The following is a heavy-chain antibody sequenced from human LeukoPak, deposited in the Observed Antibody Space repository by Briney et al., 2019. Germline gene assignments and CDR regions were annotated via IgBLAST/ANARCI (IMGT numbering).Heavy chain of an antibody. J-gene: IGHJ4*02. Sequence: GASVKVSCKASGYTFTGYYIHWVRQAPGQGLEWMGIINPSGGSTSYAQKFQGRVTMTRDTSTSTVYMEVSSLRSEDTAVYYCALGYCSGDSCHWGQGTLVTVSS. CDR2: INPSGGST. CDR1: GYTFTGYY. CDR3: ALGYCSGDSCH. D-gene: IGHD2-15*01. V-gene: IGHV1-46*03.